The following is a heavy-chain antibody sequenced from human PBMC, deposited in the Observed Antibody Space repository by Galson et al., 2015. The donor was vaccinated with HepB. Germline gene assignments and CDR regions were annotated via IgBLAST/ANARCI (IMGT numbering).Heavy chain of an antibody. D-gene: IGHD1-26*01. V-gene: IGHV3-7*01. J-gene: IGHJ4*02. CDR3: ARDKVVGPTKFDY. CDR2: IRPDEGEI. CDR1: GFTFSTYW. Sequence: SLRLSCAASGFTFSTYWMSWVRQAPGKGLEWVANIRPDEGEIYYMDSVKGRFTISRDNAKNSLYLQMDNLRAGDTAVYYCARDKVVGPTKFDYGGQGTLVTVSA.